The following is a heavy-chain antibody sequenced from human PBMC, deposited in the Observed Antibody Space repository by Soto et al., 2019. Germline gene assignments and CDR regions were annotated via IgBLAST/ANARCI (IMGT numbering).Heavy chain of an antibody. V-gene: IGHV3-30*18. J-gene: IGHJ6*02. CDR3: AKDLGLYCSGGSCPYGMDV. CDR2: ISYDGSNK. D-gene: IGHD2-15*01. CDR1: GFTFSSYG. Sequence: QVQLVESGGGVVQPGRSLRLSCAASGFTFSSYGMHWVRQAPGKGLEWVAVISYDGSNKYYADSVKGRFTISRDNAKNPLYLQMNSLRADDTAVYYCAKDLGLYCSGGSCPYGMDVWGQGTTVTVSS.